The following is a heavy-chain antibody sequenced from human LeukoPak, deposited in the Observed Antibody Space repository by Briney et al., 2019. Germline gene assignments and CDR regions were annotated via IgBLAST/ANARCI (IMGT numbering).Heavy chain of an antibody. CDR1: GYTFTSYA. V-gene: IGHV1-69*06. J-gene: IGHJ5*02. CDR2: IIPIFGTA. Sequence: GASVKVSCKASGYTFTSYAMNWVRQAPGQGLGWMGGIIPIFGTANYAQKFQGRVTITADKSTNTAYMELSSLRSEDTAVYYCARDNSVGDIAWWFDPWGQGTLVTVSS. D-gene: IGHD3-16*02. CDR3: ARDNSVGDIAWWFDP.